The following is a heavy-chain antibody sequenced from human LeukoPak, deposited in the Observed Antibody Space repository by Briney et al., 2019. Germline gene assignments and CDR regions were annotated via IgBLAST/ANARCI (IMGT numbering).Heavy chain of an antibody. V-gene: IGHV3-23*01. CDR2: ISGSGGST. D-gene: IGHD3-3*01. CDR1: GFTFSSYA. J-gene: IGHJ4*02. Sequence: GGSLRLSCAASGFTFSSYAMSWVRQAPGKGLEWVSGISGSGGSTYYADSVKGRFTISRDNSKNTLYLQMNSLRAEDTAVYYCAKTSDPYDFWSGYYGRYFDYWGQGTLVTVSS. CDR3: AKTSDPYDFWSGYYGRYFDY.